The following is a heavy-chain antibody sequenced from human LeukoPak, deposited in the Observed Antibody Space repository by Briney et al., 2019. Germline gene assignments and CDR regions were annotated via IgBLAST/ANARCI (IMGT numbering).Heavy chain of an antibody. CDR2: IYYSGST. J-gene: IGHJ6*03. CDR1: GGSISSYY. Sequence: PSETLSLTCTGSGGSISSYYWSWIRQPPWQGLEWIGYIYYSGSTHYNPSLKSRVTISVDTSKNQFSLKVSFVTAADTAVYYCARGFSSSWPYYYYMDVWGKGTTVTVSS. D-gene: IGHD6-13*01. CDR3: ARGFSSSWPYYYYMDV. V-gene: IGHV4-59*01.